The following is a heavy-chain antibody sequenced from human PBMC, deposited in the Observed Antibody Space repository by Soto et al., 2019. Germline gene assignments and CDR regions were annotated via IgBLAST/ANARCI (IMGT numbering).Heavy chain of an antibody. J-gene: IGHJ5*02. V-gene: IGHV4-39*01. Sequence: QLQLQESGPGLVKPSETLSLTCTVSGGSISSSSYFWGWIRQPPGKGLEWIGSMYYSGTTYYNPSINSRVTISANTYKSQISLKLSSVTAVETAVYSCARHGESTIRSLNRFAPWGQGTMVTVSS. D-gene: IGHD7-27*01. CDR2: MYYSGTT. CDR1: GGSISSSSYF. CDR3: ARHGESTIRSLNRFAP.